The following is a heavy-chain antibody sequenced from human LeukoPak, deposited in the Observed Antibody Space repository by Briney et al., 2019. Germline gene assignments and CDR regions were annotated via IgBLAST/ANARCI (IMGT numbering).Heavy chain of an antibody. CDR1: GGSISSSSYY. Sequence: PSETLSLTCTVSGGSISSSSYYWGWIRQPPGKGLEWIGSIYYSGSTYYNPSLKSRVTISVDTSKNQFSLKLSSVTAADTAVYYCARDWRIVDAFDIWGQGTMVTVSS. D-gene: IGHD1-26*01. V-gene: IGHV4-39*07. CDR2: IYYSGST. CDR3: ARDWRIVDAFDI. J-gene: IGHJ3*02.